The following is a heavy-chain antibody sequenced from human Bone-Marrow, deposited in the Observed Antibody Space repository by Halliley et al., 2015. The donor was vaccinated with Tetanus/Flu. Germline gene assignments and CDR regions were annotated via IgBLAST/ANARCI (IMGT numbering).Heavy chain of an antibody. CDR1: EFSFRNYG. CDR3: ARDSDTSGYYWYFDL. V-gene: IGHV3-33*01. Sequence: SLRLSCAASEFSFRNYGMHWVRQAPGKGLEWVAAIGPDGSHLYYVDSMKGRFTISRDNSKNTLYLHVNSLRAEDTAVYYCARDSDTSGYYWYFDLWGPGTLVTVSS. J-gene: IGHJ2*01. CDR2: IGPDGSHL. D-gene: IGHD3-22*01.